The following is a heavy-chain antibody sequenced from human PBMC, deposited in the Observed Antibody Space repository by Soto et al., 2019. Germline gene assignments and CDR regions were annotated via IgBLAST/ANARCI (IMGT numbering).Heavy chain of an antibody. J-gene: IGHJ6*02. CDR2: IYANKFGANT. CDR3: AKGLYGEHSFYFYALDV. Sequence: PGGSLRLSCAAAGLSVSDNFMSWVRQAPGKGLQWVSIIYANKFGANTYYEDSVRGRFTISRDNSKNLLYLQMNSLRAEDTAVYYCAKGLYGEHSFYFYALDVWRQGTPVTVSS. D-gene: IGHD4-17*01. CDR1: GLSVSDNF. V-gene: IGHV3-53*01.